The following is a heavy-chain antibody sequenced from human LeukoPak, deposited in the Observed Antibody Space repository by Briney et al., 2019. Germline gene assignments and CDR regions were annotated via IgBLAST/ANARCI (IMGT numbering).Heavy chain of an antibody. CDR3: AREVMDNLRFDY. CDR2: INPSGDST. Sequence: ASVKVSCKASGYTFSSYYMHWVRQAPGQGLEWMGIINPSGDSTSYPQKFQGRVTMTRDTPTSTVYMELSSLRSEDTAVYYCAREVMDNLRFDYWGQGTLVTVSS. V-gene: IGHV1-46*01. J-gene: IGHJ4*02. D-gene: IGHD1-14*01. CDR1: GYTFSSYY.